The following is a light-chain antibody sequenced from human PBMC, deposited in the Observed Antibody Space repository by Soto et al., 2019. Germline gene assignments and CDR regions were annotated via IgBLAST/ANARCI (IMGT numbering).Light chain of an antibody. V-gene: IGLV2-11*01. CDR3: CSYAGSYTFYV. Sequence: QSVLTQPRSVSGSPGQSVTISCTGTSSDVGDYNDFSWYQQHPGKAPKLIIYDVSEPPSGVPDRFSGSKSGNTASLTISGLPADDEADYYCCSYAGSYTFYVFGTGTKLTVL. CDR2: DVS. CDR1: SSDVGDYND. J-gene: IGLJ1*01.